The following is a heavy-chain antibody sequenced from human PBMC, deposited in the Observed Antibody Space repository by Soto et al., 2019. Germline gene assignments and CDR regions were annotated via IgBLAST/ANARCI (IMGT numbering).Heavy chain of an antibody. Sequence: ASVKVSCKASGYTFTSYAMHWVRQAPGQRLEWMGWINAGNGNTKYSQKFQGRVTITRDTSASTAYMELSSLRSEDTAVYYCARVDRDTAMVYFDYWGQGTLVTV. CDR2: INAGNGNT. CDR1: GYTFTSYA. D-gene: IGHD5-18*01. V-gene: IGHV1-3*01. CDR3: ARVDRDTAMVYFDY. J-gene: IGHJ4*02.